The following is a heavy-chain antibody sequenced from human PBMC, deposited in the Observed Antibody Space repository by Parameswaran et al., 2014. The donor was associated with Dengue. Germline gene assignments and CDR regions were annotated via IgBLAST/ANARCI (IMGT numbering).Heavy chain of an antibody. V-gene: IGHV1-2*02. CDR3: ARELPSDPSGGSGSYPGVYGMDV. D-gene: IGHD3-10*01. J-gene: IGHJ6*02. Sequence: WVRQAPGQGLEWMGWINPNSGGTNYAQKFQGRVTMTRDTSISTAYMELSRLRSDDTAVYYCARELPSDPSGGSGSYPGVYGMDVWGQGTTVTVSS. CDR2: INPNSGGT.